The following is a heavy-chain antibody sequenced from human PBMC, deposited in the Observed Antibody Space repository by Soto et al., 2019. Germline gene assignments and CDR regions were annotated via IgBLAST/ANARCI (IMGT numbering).Heavy chain of an antibody. J-gene: IGHJ4*02. D-gene: IGHD1-26*01. Sequence: GGSLRLSCAASGFTFSSYAMHWVRQAPGKGLEWVAVISYDGSNKYYADSVKGRFTISRDNSKNTLYLQMNSLRAEDTAVYYCARDSGSYYTVYYFDYWGQGTLVTVSS. CDR3: ARDSGSYYTVYYFDY. CDR1: GFTFSSYA. V-gene: IGHV3-30-3*01. CDR2: ISYDGSNK.